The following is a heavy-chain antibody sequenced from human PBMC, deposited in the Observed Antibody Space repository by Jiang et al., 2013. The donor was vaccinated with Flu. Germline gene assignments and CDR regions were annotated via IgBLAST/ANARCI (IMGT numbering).Heavy chain of an antibody. J-gene: IGHJ5*02. CDR3: ARAAPNGYCSGGSCKNWFDP. Sequence: LLKPSETLSLTCAVYGGSFSGYYWSWIRQPPGKGLEWIGEINHSGSTNYNPSLKSRVTISVDTSKNQFSLKLSSVTAADTAVYYCARAAPNGYCSGGSCKNWFDPWGQGTLVTVSS. D-gene: IGHD2-15*01. V-gene: IGHV4-34*01. CDR1: GGSFSGYY. CDR2: INHSGST.